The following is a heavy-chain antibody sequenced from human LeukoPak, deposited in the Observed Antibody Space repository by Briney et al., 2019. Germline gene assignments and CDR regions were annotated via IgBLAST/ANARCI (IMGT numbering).Heavy chain of an antibody. CDR2: IIPIFGTA. J-gene: IGHJ3*02. CDR3: ARDPWSLVPDAFDI. D-gene: IGHD3-10*01. CDR1: GGTFSSYA. Sequence: ASVKVSCKASGGTFSSYAISWVRQAPGQGLEWMGGIIPIFGTANYAQKFQGRVTITADESTSTAYMELSSLRSEDTAVYYCARDPWSLVPDAFDIWGQGTMVTVSS. V-gene: IGHV1-69*13.